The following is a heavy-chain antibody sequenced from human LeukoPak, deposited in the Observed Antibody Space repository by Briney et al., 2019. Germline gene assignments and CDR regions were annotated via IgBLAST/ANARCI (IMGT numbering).Heavy chain of an antibody. J-gene: IGHJ4*02. CDR2: IYYSGGT. CDR3: ARAYGLPYYFDY. D-gene: IGHD3-10*01. Sequence: SETLSLTCTVSGGSISSYYWSWIRQPPGKGLEWIGYIYYSGGTNYNPSLKSRVTISVDTSKNQFSLKLSSVTAADTAVYYCARAYGLPYYFDYWGQGTLVTAS. V-gene: IGHV4-59*01. CDR1: GGSISSYY.